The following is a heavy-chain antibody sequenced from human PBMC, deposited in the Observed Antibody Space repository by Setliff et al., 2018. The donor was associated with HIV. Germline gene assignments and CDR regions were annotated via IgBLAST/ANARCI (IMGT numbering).Heavy chain of an antibody. CDR2: ISASNGNT. D-gene: IGHD2-21*02. J-gene: IGHJ4*02. CDR1: GYIFSRYG. V-gene: IGHV1-18*01. Sequence: GASVKVSCKASGYIFSRYGITWVRQAPGQGLEWMGWISASNGNTNYAQKFQGRVTMTTDTSTSTAYMELRSLRSDDTAVYYCARAGAEVTSHFDWWGQGTLVTVSS. CDR3: ARAGAEVTSHFDW.